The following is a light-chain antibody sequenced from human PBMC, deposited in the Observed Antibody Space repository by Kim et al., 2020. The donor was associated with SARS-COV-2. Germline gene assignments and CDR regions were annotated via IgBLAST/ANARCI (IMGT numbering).Light chain of an antibody. Sequence: QKVTISCSGSTSNIGNDYVSWYQQLPGTAPKLLIYANDKRPSGIPDRFSGSKSGTSATLGITGLQTGDEADYFCGTWDTRLKVGVFGGGTRLTVL. V-gene: IGLV1-51*01. CDR2: AND. CDR3: GTWDTRLKVGV. J-gene: IGLJ2*01. CDR1: TSNIGNDY.